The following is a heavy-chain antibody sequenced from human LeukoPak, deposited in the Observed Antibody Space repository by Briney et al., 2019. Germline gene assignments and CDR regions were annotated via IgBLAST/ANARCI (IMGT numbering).Heavy chain of an antibody. CDR2: ISYDGSNK. J-gene: IGHJ4*02. CDR1: GFTFSSYG. Sequence: GRSLRLSCAASGFTFSSYGMPWVRQAPGKGLEWVAVISYDGSNKYYADSVKGRFTISRDNSKNTLYLQMNSLRAEDTAVYYCAKGGFWSGYSWGQGTLVTVSS. V-gene: IGHV3-30*18. CDR3: AKGGFWSGYS. D-gene: IGHD3-3*01.